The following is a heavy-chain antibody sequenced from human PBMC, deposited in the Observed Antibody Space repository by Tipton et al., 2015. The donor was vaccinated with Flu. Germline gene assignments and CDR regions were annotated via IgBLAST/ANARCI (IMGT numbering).Heavy chain of an antibody. CDR3: ARHTGDSVRGIVDY. D-gene: IGHD3-10*02. J-gene: IGHJ4*02. CDR2: ICHSGST. CDR1: GYSINSGYC. Sequence: LRLSCVVSGYSINSGYCWGWVRQPPGKGLEWIGTICHSGSTYYNPSLKSRVTISVDTSWNQFSLKLSSVTAADTAVYYCARHTGDSVRGIVDYWGQGTLVTVSS. V-gene: IGHV4-38-2*01.